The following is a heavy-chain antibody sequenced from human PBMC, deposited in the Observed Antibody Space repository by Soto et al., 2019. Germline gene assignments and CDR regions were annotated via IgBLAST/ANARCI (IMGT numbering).Heavy chain of an antibody. D-gene: IGHD5-18*01. Sequence: PGGSLRLSCAASGFTLSNAWMKWVRQAPEKGLEWVGRIKSKTDGGTTDYAAPVKGRFTISRDDSKNTLYLQMNSLKTEDTALFYCTTGKRADTAMGDYYYGMDVCGQGTTVTV. V-gene: IGHV3-15*07. CDR2: IKSKTDGGTT. CDR1: GFTLSNAW. J-gene: IGHJ6*02. CDR3: TTGKRADTAMGDYYYGMDV.